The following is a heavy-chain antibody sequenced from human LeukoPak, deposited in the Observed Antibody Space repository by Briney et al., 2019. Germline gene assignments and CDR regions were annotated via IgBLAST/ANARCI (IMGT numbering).Heavy chain of an antibody. CDR2: IYYSGST. CDR3: ASQFSSSGLAYYYYGMDV. Sequence: PSETLSLTCTVSGGSISSYYWSWIRQPPGKGLEWIGYIYYSGSTNYNPSLKSRVTISVDTSKNQFSLKLSSVTAADTAVYYCASQFSSSGLAYYYYGMDVWGQGTTVTVSS. D-gene: IGHD6-6*01. V-gene: IGHV4-59*12. J-gene: IGHJ6*02. CDR1: GGSISSYY.